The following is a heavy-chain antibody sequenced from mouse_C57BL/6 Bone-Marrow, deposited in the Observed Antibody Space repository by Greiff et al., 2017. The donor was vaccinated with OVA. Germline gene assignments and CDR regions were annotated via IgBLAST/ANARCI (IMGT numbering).Heavy chain of an antibody. CDR2: ISDGGSYT. J-gene: IGHJ3*01. CDR3: ARDGGFAY. CDR1: GFTFSSYA. V-gene: IGHV5-4*01. Sequence: VQLKESGGGLVKPGGSLKLSCAASGFTFSSYAMSWVRQTPEKRLEWVATISDGGSYTYYPDNVKGRFTISRDNAKNNLYRQMSHLKSEDTAMYYCARDGGFAYWGQGTLVTVSA.